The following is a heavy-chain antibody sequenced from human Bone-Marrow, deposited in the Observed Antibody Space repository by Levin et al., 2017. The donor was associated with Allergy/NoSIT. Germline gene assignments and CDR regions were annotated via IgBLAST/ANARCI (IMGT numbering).Heavy chain of an antibody. CDR3: AASSVGTADYYYNGMDV. CDR1: GFTFRTYG. Sequence: GGSLRLSCTASGFTFRTYGMHWVRQAAGKGLEWVAVISHDGKNKYHADSVKGRFTISRDNSKNTLYLQMNSLRAEDTAVYYCAASSVGTADYYYNGMDVWGQGTTVTVSS. D-gene: IGHD3-10*01. J-gene: IGHJ6*02. V-gene: IGHV3-30*03. CDR2: ISHDGKNK.